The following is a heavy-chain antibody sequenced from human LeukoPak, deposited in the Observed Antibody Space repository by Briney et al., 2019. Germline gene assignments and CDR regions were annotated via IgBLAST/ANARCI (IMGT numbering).Heavy chain of an antibody. D-gene: IGHD1-26*01. J-gene: IGHJ4*02. CDR1: GFTFSSYS. Sequence: GGSLRLSCAASGFTFSSYSMNWVRRAPGKGLEWVSSISSSSSYIYYADSVKGRFTISRDNAKNSLYLQMNSLRAEDTAVYYCAGGVPAELPAFWGQGTLVTVSS. CDR2: ISSSSSYI. V-gene: IGHV3-21*01. CDR3: AGGVPAELPAF.